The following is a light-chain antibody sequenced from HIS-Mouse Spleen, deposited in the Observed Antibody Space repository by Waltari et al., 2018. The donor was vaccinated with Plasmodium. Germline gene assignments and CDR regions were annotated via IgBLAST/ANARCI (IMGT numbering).Light chain of an antibody. J-gene: IGKJ3*01. CDR1: QSVSSN. CDR2: GAS. CDR3: QQYNNWSFT. Sequence: IVMTQSPATLSVSPGERATLSCRGSQSVSSNSAWYQQKPGQAPRLLIYGASTRATGIPARFSGSGSGTEFTLTISSLQSEDFAVYYCQQYNNWSFTFGPGTKVDIK. V-gene: IGKV3-15*01.